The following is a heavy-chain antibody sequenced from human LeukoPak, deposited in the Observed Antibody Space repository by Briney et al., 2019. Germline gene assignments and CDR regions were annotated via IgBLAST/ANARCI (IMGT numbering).Heavy chain of an antibody. Sequence: ASVKVSCKASGYTFTGYYMHWVRQAPGQGLEWMGRINPNSGGTNYAQKFQGRVTITTDESTSTAYMELSSLRSEDTAVYYCARVMAVADDFDYWGQGTLVTVSS. CDR3: ARVMAVADDFDY. D-gene: IGHD6-19*01. V-gene: IGHV1-2*06. CDR2: INPNSGGT. J-gene: IGHJ4*02. CDR1: GYTFTGYY.